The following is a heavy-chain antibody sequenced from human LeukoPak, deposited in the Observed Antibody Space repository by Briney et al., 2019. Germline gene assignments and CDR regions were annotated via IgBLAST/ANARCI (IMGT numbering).Heavy chain of an antibody. D-gene: IGHD1-26*01. J-gene: IGHJ4*02. V-gene: IGHV3-66*01. CDR2: IYSGGST. Sequence: GGSLRLSCAASGFTVSSNYMSWVRQAPGKGLEWVSVIYSGGSTYYADSVKGRFTISRDNSKNTLYLQMNSLRAEDTAVYYCARDRPESIVGATQTHYFDYWGQGTLVTVSS. CDR3: ARDRPESIVGATQTHYFDY. CDR1: GFTVSSNY.